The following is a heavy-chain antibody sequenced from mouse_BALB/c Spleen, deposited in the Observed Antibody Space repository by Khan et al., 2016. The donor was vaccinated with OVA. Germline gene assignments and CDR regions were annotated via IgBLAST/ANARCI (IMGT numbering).Heavy chain of an antibody. V-gene: IGHV1-76*01. Sequence: QVQLKQSGAELVRPGASVKLSCKTSGYIFTSYWIHWVKQRSGQGLEWFARIYPGTDNTYYNEKLKDKVTLTADNSSRPVYMQLSSLKSEDSAVYFCAREEALYYFDYWGQGTTLTVSS. J-gene: IGHJ2*01. D-gene: IGHD3-2*02. CDR2: IYPGTDNT. CDR3: AREEALYYFDY. CDR1: GYIFTSYW.